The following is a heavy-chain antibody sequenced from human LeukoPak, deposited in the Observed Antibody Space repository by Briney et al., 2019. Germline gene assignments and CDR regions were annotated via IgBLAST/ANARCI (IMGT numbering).Heavy chain of an antibody. V-gene: IGHV4-31*03. J-gene: IGHJ4*02. CDR3: ARGTYSSSSVANDY. Sequence: SQALSLTCTVSGGSISSGGYYWSWIRQHPGTGLEWIGYIYYSGSTYYNPSLKSRVTISVDTSKNQFSLKLSSVTAADTAVYYCARGTYSSSSVANDYWGQGTLVTVSS. CDR2: IYYSGST. D-gene: IGHD6-6*01. CDR1: GGSISSGGYY.